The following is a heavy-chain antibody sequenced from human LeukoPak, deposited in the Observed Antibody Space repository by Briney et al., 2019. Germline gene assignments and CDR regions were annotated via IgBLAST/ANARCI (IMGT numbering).Heavy chain of an antibody. Sequence: GGSLRLSCAASGFTVSSNYMSWVRHAPGKGLEWVSVIYSGGSTYYADSVKGRFTISRDNAKNSLYLQMNSLRAEDTAVYYCARDRIAARQLADYWGQGTLVTVSS. D-gene: IGHD6-6*01. CDR2: IYSGGST. CDR1: GFTVSSNY. V-gene: IGHV3-53*01. J-gene: IGHJ4*02. CDR3: ARDRIAARQLADY.